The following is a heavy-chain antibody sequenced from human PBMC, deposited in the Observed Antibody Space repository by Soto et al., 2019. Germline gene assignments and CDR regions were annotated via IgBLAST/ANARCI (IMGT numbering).Heavy chain of an antibody. V-gene: IGHV4-30-4*01. D-gene: IGHD6-19*01. Sequence: SETLSLTCTVSGASISSGDYYWSWIRQPPGKGLEWIGYIHYSGSTYYNPSLKSRVTISVDTSKNQFSLELSSVTAADTAVYYCARVQRKASVPGRVFYYYYGMDVWGQGTTVTVSS. J-gene: IGHJ6*02. CDR2: IHYSGST. CDR3: ARVQRKASVPGRVFYYYYGMDV. CDR1: GASISSGDYY.